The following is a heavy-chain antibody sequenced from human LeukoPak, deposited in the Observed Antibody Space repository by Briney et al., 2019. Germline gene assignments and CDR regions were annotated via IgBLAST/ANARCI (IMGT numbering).Heavy chain of an antibody. D-gene: IGHD3-10*01. J-gene: IGHJ3*02. CDR1: GYTFTSYG. CDR2: ISAYNGNT. Sequence: ASVKVSCKASGYTFTSYGISWVRQAPGQGLEWMGWISAYNGNTNYAQKFQGRVTMTRDTSISTAYMELSRLRSDDTAVYYCARSKGSGSLDAFDIWGQGTMVTVSS. V-gene: IGHV1-18*01. CDR3: ARSKGSGSLDAFDI.